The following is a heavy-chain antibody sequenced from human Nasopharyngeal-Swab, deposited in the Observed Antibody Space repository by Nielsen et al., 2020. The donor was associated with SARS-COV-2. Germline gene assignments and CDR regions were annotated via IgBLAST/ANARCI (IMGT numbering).Heavy chain of an antibody. Sequence: GESLKISCAASGFTFSSYWMHWVRQAPGKGLVWVSRINSDGSSTSYADSVKGRFTISRDNAKNTLYLQMNSLRAEDTAVYYCAGDPKEWFGEISFDYWGQGTLVTVSS. CDR2: INSDGSST. J-gene: IGHJ4*02. CDR3: AGDPKEWFGEISFDY. V-gene: IGHV3-74*01. D-gene: IGHD3-10*01. CDR1: GFTFSSYW.